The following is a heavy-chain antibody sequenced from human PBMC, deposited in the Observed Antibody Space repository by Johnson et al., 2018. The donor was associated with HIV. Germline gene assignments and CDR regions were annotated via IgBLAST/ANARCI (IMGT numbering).Heavy chain of an antibody. D-gene: IGHD1-26*01. CDR3: GRDLWAQVGALLSDAFYL. J-gene: IGHJ3*01. CDR1: GFTFSSYA. V-gene: IGHV3-23*04. CDR2: TSGSGGST. Sequence: VQLVESGGGLVQPGGSLRISCAASGFTFSSYAMSWVRQAPGKGLEWVSATSGSGGSTYYADSVKGRCTTSRDNSKNTLYLQMNSLRAEDTAVYNCGRDLWAQVGALLSDAFYLWRQRTMVTVSS.